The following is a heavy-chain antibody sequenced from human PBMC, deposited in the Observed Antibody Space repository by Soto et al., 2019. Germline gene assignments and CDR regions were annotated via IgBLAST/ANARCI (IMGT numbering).Heavy chain of an antibody. CDR3: ARVGEAEQRAGDAFDI. Sequence: ASVKVSCKASGYTFTSYGISWVRQAPGQGLEWMGWISAYNGNTNYAQKLQGRVTMTTDTSTSTAYMELRSLRSDDTAVYYCARVGEAEQRAGDAFDIWGQGTMVTVSS. J-gene: IGHJ3*02. CDR2: ISAYNGNT. CDR1: GYTFTSYG. V-gene: IGHV1-18*01. D-gene: IGHD6-19*01.